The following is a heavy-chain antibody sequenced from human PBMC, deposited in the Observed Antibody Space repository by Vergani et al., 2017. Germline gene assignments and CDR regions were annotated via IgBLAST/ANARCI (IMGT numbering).Heavy chain of an antibody. CDR2: ISYDGSNK. D-gene: IGHD2-2*01. J-gene: IGHJ4*02. V-gene: IGHV3-30*03. Sequence: QVQLVESGGGVVQPGRSLRLSCAASGFTFSSYGMHWVRQAPGKGLEWVAGISYDGSNKYYADSVKGRFPISRDNSKNTLYLQMNSLRAEDTAVYYCARKYCSSTICYGLYCDYWGQGTLVTVSS. CDR3: ARKYCSSTICYGLYCDY. CDR1: GFTFSSYG.